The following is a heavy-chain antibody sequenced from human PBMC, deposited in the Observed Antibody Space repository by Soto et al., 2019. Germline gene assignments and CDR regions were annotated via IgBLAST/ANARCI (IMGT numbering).Heavy chain of an antibody. J-gene: IGHJ5*02. CDR3: TRRGRQSANWFDP. CDR1: GXTXXSYS. V-gene: IGHV1-69*06. CDR2: IIPMSGRP. Sequence: QVQLVQSGAEVKTPXSSXXXXXKAXGXTXXSYSXXXVRXAPXXXFEWMGGIIPMSGRPNYAQRFQGRVTFSADKSTNTVYMEVNSLTHEDTAVYYCTRRGRQSANWFDPWGQGTLVTVSS.